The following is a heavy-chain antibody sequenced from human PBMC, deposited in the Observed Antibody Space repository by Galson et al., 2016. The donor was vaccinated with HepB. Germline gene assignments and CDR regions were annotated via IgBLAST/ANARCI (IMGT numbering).Heavy chain of an antibody. CDR3: AQAGYCTYNTCPLEW. CDR1: DESIMTHY. D-gene: IGHD2-8*01. J-gene: IGHJ4*02. CDR2: ISGSGDTT. V-gene: IGHV3-23*01. Sequence: ETLSLTCDVSDESIMTHYWSWVRQAPGKGLEWVSVISGSGDTTSYTESVKGRFTISRDNSKKTLYLQMDRLRAEDTAVYYCAQAGYCTYNTCPLEWWGQGTRVTVSS.